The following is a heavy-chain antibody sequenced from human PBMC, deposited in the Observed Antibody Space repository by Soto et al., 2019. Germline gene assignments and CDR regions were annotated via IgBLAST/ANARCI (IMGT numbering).Heavy chain of an antibody. Sequence: EVQLLESGGGLVQPGGSLRLSCAASGFTLSNYAMSWVRQAPGKGMEWVSAITGNGVTTYYADSVKGRFTISRDNSKNTLYLQMNSLRAEDTAIYYCAKYGDFGNFDYWGQGSLVTVSS. D-gene: IGHD4-17*01. CDR1: GFTLSNYA. CDR3: AKYGDFGNFDY. CDR2: ITGNGVTT. J-gene: IGHJ4*02. V-gene: IGHV3-23*01.